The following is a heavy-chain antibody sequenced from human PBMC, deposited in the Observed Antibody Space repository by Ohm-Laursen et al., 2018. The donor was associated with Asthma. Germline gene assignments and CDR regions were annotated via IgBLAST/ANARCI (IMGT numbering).Heavy chain of an antibody. CDR3: ARERVATLSFDY. Sequence: PSETLSLTCPVSGASITSAPYYWNWIRQHPGKGLEWIGYIYYSGSTYYNPSLKSRVTISVDTSKNQFSLKLSSVTAADTAVYYCARERVATLSFDYWGQGTLVTVSS. CDR1: GASITSAPYY. D-gene: IGHD5-12*01. CDR2: IYYSGST. J-gene: IGHJ4*02. V-gene: IGHV4-31*03.